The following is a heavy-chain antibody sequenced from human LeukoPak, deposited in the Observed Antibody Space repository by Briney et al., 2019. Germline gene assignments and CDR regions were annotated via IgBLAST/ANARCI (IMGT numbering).Heavy chain of an antibody. D-gene: IGHD6-6*01. CDR3: ARPKYSSSSPFDY. CDR1: GFTFSSYG. Sequence: GGSLRLSCAASGFTFSSYGMHWVRQAPGKGLEWVAVISYDGSNKYYADSVKGRFTISRDNSKNTLYLQMNSLRAEDTAVYYCARPKYSSSSPFDYWGQGTLVTVSS. J-gene: IGHJ4*02. V-gene: IGHV3-30*03. CDR2: ISYDGSNK.